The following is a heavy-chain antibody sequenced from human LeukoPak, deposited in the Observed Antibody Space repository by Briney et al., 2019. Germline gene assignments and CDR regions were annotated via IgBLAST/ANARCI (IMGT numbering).Heavy chain of an antibody. CDR1: GFTFSSYA. CDR3: ARKKGWNKNWFDP. CDR2: ISYDGSNK. Sequence: GGSLRLSCAASGFTFSSYAMHWVRQAPGKGLEWVAVISYDGSNKYYADSVKGRFTISRDNSKNTLYLQMNSLRSEDTAVYYCARKKGWNKNWFDPWGQGTLVTVSS. J-gene: IGHJ5*02. V-gene: IGHV3-30-3*01. D-gene: IGHD1-1*01.